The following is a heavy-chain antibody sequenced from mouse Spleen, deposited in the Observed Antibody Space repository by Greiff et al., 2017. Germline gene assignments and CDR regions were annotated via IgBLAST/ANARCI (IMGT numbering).Heavy chain of an antibody. J-gene: IGHJ2*01. CDR2: ISSGSSTI. CDR3: AREGGSLDY. Sequence: EVKLMESGGGLVQPGGSRKLSCAASGFTFSSCGMHWVRQAPEKGLEWVAYISSGSSTIYYADTVKGRFTISRDNAKNTLYLQMSSLKSEDTAMYYCAREGGSLDYWGQGTTLTVSS. CDR1: GFTFSSCG. V-gene: IGHV5-17*03.